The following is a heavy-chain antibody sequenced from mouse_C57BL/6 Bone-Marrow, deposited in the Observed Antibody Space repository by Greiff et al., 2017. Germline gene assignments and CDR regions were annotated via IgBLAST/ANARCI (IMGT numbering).Heavy chain of an antibody. J-gene: IGHJ3*01. Sequence: QVQLQQSGAELVKPGASVKMSFQASGYTFTTYPLAWMKQNPGKSLEWIGNFHPYNDDTKYNEKFKGKATLTVEKSSSTDYLELSRLTSDDSAVYYCATYGYDVGFAYWGQGTLVTVSA. CDR2: FHPYNDDT. CDR1: GYTFTTYP. D-gene: IGHD2-2*01. V-gene: IGHV1-47*01. CDR3: ATYGYDVGFAY.